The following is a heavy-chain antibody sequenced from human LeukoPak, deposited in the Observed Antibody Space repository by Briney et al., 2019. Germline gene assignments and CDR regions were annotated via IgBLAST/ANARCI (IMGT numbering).Heavy chain of an antibody. J-gene: IGHJ4*02. CDR2: MNPNSGNT. CDR3: AKGIAVAGTFH. D-gene: IGHD6-19*01. V-gene: IGHV1-8*03. Sequence: ASVKVSCKASGYTFTSYDINWVRQATGQGLEWMGWMNPNSGNTGYAQKFQGRVTITRNTSISTAYMELSSLRSEDTAVYYCAKGIAVAGTFHWGQGTLVTVSS. CDR1: GYTFTSYD.